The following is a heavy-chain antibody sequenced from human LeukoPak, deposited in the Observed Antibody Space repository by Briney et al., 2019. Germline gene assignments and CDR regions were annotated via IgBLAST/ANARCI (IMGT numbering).Heavy chain of an antibody. D-gene: IGHD6-13*01. CDR3: ARVRRGLFSSSWYPEYYFDY. CDR2: IYHSGST. CDR1: GYSISSGYY. V-gene: IGHV4-38-2*01. Sequence: SETLSLTCAVPGYSISSGYYWGWIRQPPGKGLEWNGSIYHSGSTYYNPSLKSRVTISVDTSKNQFSLKLSSVTAADTAVYYCARVRRGLFSSSWYPEYYFDYWGQGTLVTVSS. J-gene: IGHJ4*02.